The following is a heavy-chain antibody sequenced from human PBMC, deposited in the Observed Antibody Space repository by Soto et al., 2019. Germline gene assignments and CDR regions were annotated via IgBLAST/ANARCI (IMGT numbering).Heavy chain of an antibody. Sequence: SDTLSITCSVSGVSVSSDIYYWTWIRHHPGKGLEWIGYIYYSGNTYYNPSLGGRVTISLDTSKNHFSLRLRSVTPADTAVYYCARYPVVVVPAANYGLDVWGQGTTVTVSS. V-gene: IGHV4-31*03. CDR1: GVSVSSDIYY. CDR3: ARYPVVVVPAANYGLDV. CDR2: IYYSGNT. D-gene: IGHD2-2*01. J-gene: IGHJ6*02.